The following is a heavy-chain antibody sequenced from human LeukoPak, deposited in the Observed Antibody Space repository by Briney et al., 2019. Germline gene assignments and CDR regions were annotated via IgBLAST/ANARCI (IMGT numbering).Heavy chain of an antibody. CDR3: ARDRGGGYCSRGSCYFDY. J-gene: IGHJ4*02. V-gene: IGHV3-48*03. CDR1: GFTFSSYE. D-gene: IGHD2-15*01. CDR2: ISSSGSTI. Sequence: GGSLRLSCAASGFTFSSYEMNWVRQAPGKGLEWVSYISSSGSTIYYADSVKGRFTISRDNAKNSLYLQMNSLRAEDTAVYYCARDRGGGYCSRGSCYFDYWGQGTLVTVSS.